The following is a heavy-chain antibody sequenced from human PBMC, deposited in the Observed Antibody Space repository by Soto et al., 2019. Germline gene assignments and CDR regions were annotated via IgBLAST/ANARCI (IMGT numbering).Heavy chain of an antibody. J-gene: IGHJ4*02. CDR3: AKDYGNFWDPLDY. CDR2: ITGSGDNR. V-gene: IGHV3-23*01. Sequence: EVQLLESGGGLVQPGGSLRLSCAASGFTFSSYAMSWVRQAPGKGLEWVSGITGSGDNRCYADSVKGRFTISRDNSKNTLYLQINSLRVEDTAVFYCAKDYGNFWDPLDYWGQGTLVTVSS. D-gene: IGHD4-17*01. CDR1: GFTFSSYA.